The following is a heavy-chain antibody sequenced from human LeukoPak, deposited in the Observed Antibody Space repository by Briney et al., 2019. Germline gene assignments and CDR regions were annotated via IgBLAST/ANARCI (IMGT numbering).Heavy chain of an antibody. CDR3: TRDQTPYY. CDR1: GFTFSHYS. J-gene: IGHJ4*02. Sequence: GGSLRLSCAASGFTFSHYSMNWVRQTPGKGLEWVSFISSSSSYIYYGDSVKGRFTISRDNAKNSLFLQMNSLRAEDTAVYYCTRDQTPYYWGQGTLVTVSS. CDR2: ISSSSSYI. V-gene: IGHV3-21*03.